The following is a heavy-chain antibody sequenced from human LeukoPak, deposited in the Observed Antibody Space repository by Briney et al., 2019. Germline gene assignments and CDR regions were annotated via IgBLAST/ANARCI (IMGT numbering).Heavy chain of an antibody. CDR2: INHSGST. CDR1: GGSFSGYY. V-gene: IGHV4-34*01. D-gene: IGHD6-13*01. Sequence: SETLSLTCAVYGGSFSGYYWRWIRQPPGKGLEWIGGINHSGSTNYNPSLTSRVTISVDTSKNQFSLKLSSVTAADTAVYYCARGYSFIAAAGRPFDYWGQGTLVTVSS. CDR3: ARGYSFIAAAGRPFDY. J-gene: IGHJ4*02.